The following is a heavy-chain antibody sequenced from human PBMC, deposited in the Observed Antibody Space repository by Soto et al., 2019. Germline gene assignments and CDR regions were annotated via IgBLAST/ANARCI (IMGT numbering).Heavy chain of an antibody. CDR2: ISGSGGST. D-gene: IGHD4-17*01. CDR1: GFTFSSYA. J-gene: IGHJ4*02. V-gene: IGHV3-23*01. CDR3: AKDPYGDLFNYFDY. Sequence: QPGGSLRLSCAASGFTFSSYAMSWVRQAPGKGLEWVSAISGSGGSTYYADSVKGRFTVSRDNSKNTLYLQMNSLRAEDTAVYYCAKDPYGDLFNYFDYWGQGTLVTVSS.